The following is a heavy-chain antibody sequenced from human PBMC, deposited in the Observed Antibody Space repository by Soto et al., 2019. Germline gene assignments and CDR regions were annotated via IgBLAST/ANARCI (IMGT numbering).Heavy chain of an antibody. CDR2: FYNSGNT. D-gene: IGHD6-19*01. CDR1: GDSISNYY. CDR3: ASTKKWLAFDY. Sequence: QVQLQESGPGLVKPSETLSLTCTVSGDSISNYYWTWIRQPPGKGLEWIGCFYNSGNTNYNPSLKIRVPISVDTSTNQFSLRVNSVTAEDTAVYYCASTKKWLAFDYWGQGALVTVSS. J-gene: IGHJ4*02. V-gene: IGHV4-59*01.